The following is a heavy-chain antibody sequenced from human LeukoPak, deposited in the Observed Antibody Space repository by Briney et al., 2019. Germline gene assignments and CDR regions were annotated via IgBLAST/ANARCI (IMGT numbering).Heavy chain of an antibody. V-gene: IGHV4-34*01. CDR1: GGSFSGYY. CDR2: INHSGST. CDR3: ARISGTHDY. Sequence: ASETLSLTCAVHGGSFSGYYWSWIRQPPGKGLEWIGEINHSGSTNYNPSLKSRVTISVDTSKNQFSLKLSSVTAADTAVYYCARISGTHDYWGQGTLVTVSS. J-gene: IGHJ4*02. D-gene: IGHD1-20*01.